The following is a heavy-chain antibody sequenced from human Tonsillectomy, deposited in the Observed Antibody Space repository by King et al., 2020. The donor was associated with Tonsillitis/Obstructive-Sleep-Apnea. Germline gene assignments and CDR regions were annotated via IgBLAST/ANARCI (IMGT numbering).Heavy chain of an antibody. J-gene: IGHJ4*02. CDR2: INPNSVGT. D-gene: IGHD3-16*02. Sequence: VQLVESGAEVKKPGASVKVSCKASGYTFTGYYMHWVRKAPGQGLEWMGRINPNSVGTNHDQQFQGRGTMTRDTSISKAYMELSRLRSDDTAVYYCARLDDYDYIWGSYRTFDYWGQGTLVTVSS. V-gene: IGHV1-2*06. CDR1: GYTFTGYY. CDR3: ARLDDYDYIWGSYRTFDY.